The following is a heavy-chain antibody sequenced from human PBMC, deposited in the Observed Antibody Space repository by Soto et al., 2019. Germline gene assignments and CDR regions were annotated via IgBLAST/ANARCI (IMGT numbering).Heavy chain of an antibody. CDR1: GFTFSSYG. Sequence: QVQLVESGGGVVQPGRSLRLSCAASGFTFSSYGMHWVRQAPGKGLEWVAVISYDGSNKYYADSVKGRFTISRDNSKNTLYLQMNSLRAEDTAVYYCATGGYSSGWSYVHYWGQGTLVTVSS. J-gene: IGHJ4*02. V-gene: IGHV3-30*03. D-gene: IGHD6-19*01. CDR2: ISYDGSNK. CDR3: ATGGYSSGWSYVHY.